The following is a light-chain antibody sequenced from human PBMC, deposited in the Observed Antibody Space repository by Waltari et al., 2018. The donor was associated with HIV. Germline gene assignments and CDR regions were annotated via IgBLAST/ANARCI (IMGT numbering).Light chain of an antibody. Sequence: EVVLTQSPAPLYLSPGERAALSFRASQSISTYLAWYQQKPGQAPRLLVYDASNRATGIPPRFSGRGSGTDFTLTISSLEPEDFAVYYCQQRVNWPLTFGGGTKVEIK. CDR2: DAS. CDR1: QSISTY. J-gene: IGKJ4*01. CDR3: QQRVNWPLT. V-gene: IGKV3-11*01.